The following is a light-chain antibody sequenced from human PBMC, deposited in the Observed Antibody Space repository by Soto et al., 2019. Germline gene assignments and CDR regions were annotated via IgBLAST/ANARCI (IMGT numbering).Light chain of an antibody. J-gene: IGKJ2*01. CDR3: QQRSNWPLYT. CDR2: DAS. V-gene: IGKV3-11*01. Sequence: EIVLTRSPATLSLSPGDRATLSCRASQSVSNYLAWYQQKTGQAPRLLIYDASIRAIGIPARFSGSGSGTDFTLTISSLEPEDFAVYYCQQRSNWPLYTFGQGTKLEIK. CDR1: QSVSNY.